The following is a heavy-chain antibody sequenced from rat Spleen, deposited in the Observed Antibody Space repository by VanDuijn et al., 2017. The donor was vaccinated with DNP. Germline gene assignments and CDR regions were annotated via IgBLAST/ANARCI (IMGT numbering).Heavy chain of an antibody. CDR1: GFTFSDYN. D-gene: IGHD5-1*01. CDR3: ARHNWERTWAMDA. Sequence: EVRLVESGGGLVQPGRSLKLSCAASGFTFSDYNMAWVRQAPKRGLEWITTIHSDGSSTYYRDSVRGRFTFSRDNAENTLYRQMDSLRSEDTATYYCARHNWERTWAMDAWGQGTTVTVSS. V-gene: IGHV5-7*01. J-gene: IGHJ4*01. CDR2: IHSDGSST.